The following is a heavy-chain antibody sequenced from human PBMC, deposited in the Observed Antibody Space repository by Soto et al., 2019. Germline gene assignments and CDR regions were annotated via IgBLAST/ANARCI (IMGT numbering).Heavy chain of an antibody. D-gene: IGHD5-18*01. Sequence: NPSETLSLTCAVYGGSFSGYYWSWIRQPPGKGLEWIGEINHSGSTNYNPSLKSRVTISVDTSKNQFSLKLSSVTAADTAVYYCARRDSYGRLDDYWGQGTLVTVSS. V-gene: IGHV4-34*01. CDR1: GGSFSGYY. CDR3: ARRDSYGRLDDY. J-gene: IGHJ4*02. CDR2: INHSGST.